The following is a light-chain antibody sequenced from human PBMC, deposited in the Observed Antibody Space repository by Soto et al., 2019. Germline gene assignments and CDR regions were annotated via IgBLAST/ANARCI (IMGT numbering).Light chain of an antibody. J-gene: IGKJ2*01. CDR1: QSISSW. V-gene: IGKV1-5*03. CDR2: KAS. Sequence: DIQMTQSPSTLSASVGDRVTITCRASQSISSWLAWYQQKPGKAPKLLIYKASSLESGVTSRFSGSGSGTEFTLTISSLQRDDFSPYYCQQYNSYSTFGQGTKLEIK. CDR3: QQYNSYST.